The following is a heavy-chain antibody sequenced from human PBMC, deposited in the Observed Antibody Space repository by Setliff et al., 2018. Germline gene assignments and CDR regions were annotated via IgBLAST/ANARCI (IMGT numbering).Heavy chain of an antibody. CDR3: ARDSSVAVAGKPTLRTDAFDI. J-gene: IGHJ3*02. Sequence: GGSLRLSCTASGFIFTNYAMSWVRQAPGKGLEWVAIIKQDGSETVYADSVKGRLTISRDNAKNSLYLQMNSLRAEDTAVYYCARDSSVAVAGKPTLRTDAFDIWGQGTMVTVSS. CDR1: GFIFTNYA. CDR2: IKQDGSET. V-gene: IGHV3-7*01. D-gene: IGHD6-19*01.